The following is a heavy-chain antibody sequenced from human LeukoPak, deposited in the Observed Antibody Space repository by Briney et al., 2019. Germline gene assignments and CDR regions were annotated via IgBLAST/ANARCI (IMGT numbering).Heavy chain of an antibody. V-gene: IGHV1-2*02. CDR3: ERKYSSWGYFDY. CDR2: INPNSGGT. CDR1: GYTFTGYY. D-gene: IGHD6-6*01. Sequence: ASVKVSCKASGYTFTGYYMHWVRQAPGQGLEWMGCINPNSGGTNYAQKVQGRVTITRDTSISTAYMEVSRMRSDDTAVYYCERKYSSWGYFDYWGQGTLVTVSS. J-gene: IGHJ4*02.